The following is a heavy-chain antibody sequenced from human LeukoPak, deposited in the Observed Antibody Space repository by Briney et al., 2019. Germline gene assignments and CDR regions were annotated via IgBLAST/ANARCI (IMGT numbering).Heavy chain of an antibody. D-gene: IGHD2-15*01. V-gene: IGHV1-2*02. CDR1: GYTFTGYY. CDR3: AREKVEGANWFDP. Sequence: ASVKVSYKAPGYTFTGYYMHWVRQAPGQGLEWMGWINSNSGGTNYAQKFQGRVTMTRDTSISTVYMELSRLRSDDTAVYYCAREKVEGANWFDPWGQGTLVTVFS. J-gene: IGHJ5*02. CDR2: INSNSGGT.